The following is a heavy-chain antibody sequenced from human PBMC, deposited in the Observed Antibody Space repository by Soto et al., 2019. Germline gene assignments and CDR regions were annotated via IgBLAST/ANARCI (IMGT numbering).Heavy chain of an antibody. J-gene: IGHJ5*02. Sequence: QVQLQQWGAGLLKPSETLSLTCAIYSGSSSGYYWSWIRQPPGKGLEWIGEVNQSGSTYYNPSLKSRVTISLDTSKDQYPLRLSYVTGADTAVYYCARRSGLGGYSYGYAVYYFDPWGQGTLVTVSS. D-gene: IGHD5-18*01. CDR1: SGSSSGYY. CDR3: ARRSGLGGYSYGYAVYYFDP. CDR2: VNQSGST. V-gene: IGHV4-34*01.